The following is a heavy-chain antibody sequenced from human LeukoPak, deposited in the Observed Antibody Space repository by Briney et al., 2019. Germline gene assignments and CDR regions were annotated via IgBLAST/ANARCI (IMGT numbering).Heavy chain of an antibody. CDR2: INPNSGGT. Sequence: GASVKVSCKASGYTFTGYYMHWVRQAPGQGLEWMGWINPNSGGTNYAQKFQGRVTMTRDTSISTAYMELSRLRSDDTAVYYCARSGYSYGRLPDYYYYMDVWGKGTTVTISS. V-gene: IGHV1-2*02. CDR1: GYTFTGYY. CDR3: ARSGYSYGRLPDYYYYMDV. J-gene: IGHJ6*03. D-gene: IGHD5-18*01.